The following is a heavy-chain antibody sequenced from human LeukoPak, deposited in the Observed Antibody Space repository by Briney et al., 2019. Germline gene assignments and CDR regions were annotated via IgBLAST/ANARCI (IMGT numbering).Heavy chain of an antibody. V-gene: IGHV4-39*01. Sequence: SETLSLTCTVSGGSISSSSYYWGWIRQPPGKGLEWIGSIYYSVSTYYNPSLKSPVTISVDTSKNPFSLKLSSVTAADTAVYYCARHASNYYDSSGYDYWGQGTLVTVSS. CDR1: GGSISSSSYY. D-gene: IGHD3-22*01. CDR2: IYYSVST. J-gene: IGHJ4*02. CDR3: ARHASNYYDSSGYDY.